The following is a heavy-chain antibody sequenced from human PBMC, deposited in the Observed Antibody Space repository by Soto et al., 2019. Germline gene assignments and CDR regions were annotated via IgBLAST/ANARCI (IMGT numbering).Heavy chain of an antibody. CDR1: GYTFTSYG. CDR3: ARAGSAPYYYCGMDV. D-gene: IGHD2-15*01. V-gene: IGHV1-18*01. J-gene: IGHJ6*02. CDR2: ISAYNGNT. Sequence: ASVKVSCKASGYTFTSYGISWGRQAPGQGLEWMGWISAYNGNTKYAQKLQGRVTMTTDTSTSTAYMELRSLRSDDTAMYYCARAGSAPYYYCGMDVWGQGTRVTVSS.